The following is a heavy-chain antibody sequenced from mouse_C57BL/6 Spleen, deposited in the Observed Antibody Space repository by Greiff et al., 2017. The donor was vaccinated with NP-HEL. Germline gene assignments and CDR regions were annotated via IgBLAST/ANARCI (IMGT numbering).Heavy chain of an antibody. CDR3: ARAPSYYYGSSYWYFDV. V-gene: IGHV5-16*01. CDR2: INYDGSST. J-gene: IGHJ1*03. D-gene: IGHD1-1*01. CDR1: GFTFSDYD. Sequence: EVKLVESEGGLVQPGRSMKLSCTASGFTFSDYDMAWVRQVPEKGLEWVANINYDGSSTYYPDSLKSRFIISRDNAKNILYLQMSSLKSEDTATYYSARAPSYYYGSSYWYFDVWGTGTTVTVSS.